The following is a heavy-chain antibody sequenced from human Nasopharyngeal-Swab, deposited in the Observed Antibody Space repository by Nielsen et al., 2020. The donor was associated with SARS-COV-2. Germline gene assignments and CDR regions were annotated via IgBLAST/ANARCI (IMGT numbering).Heavy chain of an antibody. CDR1: GYTFTYNF. V-gene: IGHV1-2*02. CDR3: ARERGGSGTYSIDY. J-gene: IGHJ4*02. Sequence: ASVNVSCKPSGYTFTYNFIHWVRQAPGLGLEWMGWIDPNSGGTNYVQKFQGRVTMTRDTSTSTAYMELSRLTSDDAAVYYCARERGGSGTYSIDYWGPGTLVIVSS. D-gene: IGHD3-10*01. CDR2: IDPNSGGT.